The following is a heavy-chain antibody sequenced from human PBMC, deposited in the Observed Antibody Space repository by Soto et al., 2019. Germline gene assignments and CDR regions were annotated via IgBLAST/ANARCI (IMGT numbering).Heavy chain of an antibody. CDR3: ARPMTTEIDDAFDI. CDR1: GYSFTSYW. J-gene: IGHJ3*02. D-gene: IGHD4-17*01. CDR2: IYPGDSDT. Sequence: GESLKISFKGSGYSFTSYWIGWSRQMPGKGLEWMGIIYPGDSDTRYSPSFQGQVTISADKSISTAYLQWSSLKASDTAMYYCARPMTTEIDDAFDIWGQGTMVTVSS. V-gene: IGHV5-51*01.